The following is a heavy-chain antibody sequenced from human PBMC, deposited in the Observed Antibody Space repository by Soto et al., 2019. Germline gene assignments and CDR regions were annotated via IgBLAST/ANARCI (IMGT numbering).Heavy chain of an antibody. D-gene: IGHD2-2*01. CDR1: GYTFTSYG. CDR2: ISAYNGNT. J-gene: IGHJ4*02. V-gene: IGHV1-18*01. CDR3: ARDMWDIVVVPAAIPPGY. Sequence: ASVKVSCKASGYTFTSYGISWVRQAPGQGLEWMGWISAYNGNTNYAQKLQGRVTMTTDTSTSTAYMELRSLRSDDTAVYYCARDMWDIVVVPAAIPPGYWGQGTLVTVSS.